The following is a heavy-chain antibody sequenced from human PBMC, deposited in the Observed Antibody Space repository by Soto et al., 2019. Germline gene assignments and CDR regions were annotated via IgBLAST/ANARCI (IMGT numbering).Heavy chain of an antibody. D-gene: IGHD3-22*01. V-gene: IGHV3-15*01. CDR2: IKGEADGGTT. Sequence: GGSLRFSCAASGFTFSNAWMSWVRQAPGKGLEWVGRIKGEADGGTTDYAAPVKGRITISRDHSKDTLYLQMNSLKTEDTAVYYCTTGLSNGYYNFDYWGQGTQVTVSS. J-gene: IGHJ4*02. CDR1: GFTFSNAW. CDR3: TTGLSNGYYNFDY.